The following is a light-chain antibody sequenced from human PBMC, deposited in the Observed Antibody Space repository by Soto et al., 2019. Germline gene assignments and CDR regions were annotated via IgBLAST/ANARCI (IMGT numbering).Light chain of an antibody. CDR2: DVS. V-gene: IGLV2-11*01. CDR1: SSDVGGYNY. CDR3: CSYAGSYTLV. Sequence: QSALTQPRSVSGSPGQSVTISCTGTSSDVGGYNYVSWYQQHPGKAHKLMIYDVSTRPSGVPDRFSGSKSGNTASLTISGLQAEDEPDYYCCSYAGSYTLVFGGGTQLTVL. J-gene: IGLJ2*01.